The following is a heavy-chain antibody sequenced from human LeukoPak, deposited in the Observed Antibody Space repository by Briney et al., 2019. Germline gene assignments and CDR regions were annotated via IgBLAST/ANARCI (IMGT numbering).Heavy chain of an antibody. CDR3: ARAMVRHGIDY. CDR1: GFFLNNYG. Sequence: PGGSLRLSCAVSGFFLNNYGMTWVRQAPGKGLEWVSGNNWNGGSTSYADSVKGRFTISRDNAKNTLYLQMNSLRAEDTAVYYCARAMVRHGIDYWGQGTLVTVSS. CDR2: NNWNGGST. J-gene: IGHJ4*02. V-gene: IGHV3-20*04. D-gene: IGHD3-10*01.